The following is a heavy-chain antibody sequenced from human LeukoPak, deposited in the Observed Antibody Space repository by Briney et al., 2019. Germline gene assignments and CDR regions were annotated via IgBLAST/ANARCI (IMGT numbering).Heavy chain of an antibody. Sequence: GGSLRLSCAASGFTFSTYSMKWVRQAPGKGLEWVSYISDSGAMYYADSVRCRFTISRENAQNSLFLQMNSLRAEDTAVYYCARDGGYRGYDADCWGQGTLVTVSS. J-gene: IGHJ4*02. CDR2: ISDSGAM. V-gene: IGHV3-48*01. D-gene: IGHD5-12*01. CDR3: ARDGGYRGYDADC. CDR1: GFTFSTYS.